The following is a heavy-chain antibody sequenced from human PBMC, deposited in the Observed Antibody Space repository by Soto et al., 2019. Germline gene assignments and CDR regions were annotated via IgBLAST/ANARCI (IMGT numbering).Heavy chain of an antibody. CDR3: AGTYSSSWKPFDY. D-gene: IGHD6-13*01. Sequence: SETLSLTCTVSGRSISSYYWSWIRQPAGKGLEWIGYIYYSGSTNYNPSLKIRVTISVDTSKNQFSLKLSSVTAADTAVYYCAGTYSSSWKPFDYWGQGTLVTVSS. J-gene: IGHJ4*02. CDR2: IYYSGST. CDR1: GRSISSYY. V-gene: IGHV4-59*08.